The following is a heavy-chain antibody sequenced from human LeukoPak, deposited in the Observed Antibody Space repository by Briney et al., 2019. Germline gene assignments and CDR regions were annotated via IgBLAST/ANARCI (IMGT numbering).Heavy chain of an antibody. Sequence: ASVKVSCKASGYTFTGYYMHWVRQAPGQGLEWMGWINHNSGGTNYAQKFQGRVTMTRDTSISTAYMELSRLRSDDTAVYYCASRYYDFWSGQEYYGMDVWGQGTTVTVSS. D-gene: IGHD3-3*01. V-gene: IGHV1-2*02. J-gene: IGHJ6*02. CDR3: ASRYYDFWSGQEYYGMDV. CDR1: GYTFTGYY. CDR2: INHNSGGT.